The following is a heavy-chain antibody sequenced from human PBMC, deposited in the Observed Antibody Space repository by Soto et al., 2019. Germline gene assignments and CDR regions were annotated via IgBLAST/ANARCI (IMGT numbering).Heavy chain of an antibody. CDR3: ARELLNSYGTSGAFDI. CDR2: ISSSSSYI. CDR1: GFTFSSYS. Sequence: EVQLVESGGGLVKPGGSLRLSCAASGFTFSSYSMNWVRQAPGKGLEWVSSISSSSSYIYYADSVKGRFTISRDNAKNSLYLQMNSLRAEDTAVDYCARELLNSYGTSGAFDIWGQGTMVTVSS. D-gene: IGHD5-18*01. J-gene: IGHJ3*02. V-gene: IGHV3-21*01.